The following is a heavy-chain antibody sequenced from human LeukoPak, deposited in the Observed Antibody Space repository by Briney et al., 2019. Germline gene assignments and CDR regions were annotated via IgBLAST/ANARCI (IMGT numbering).Heavy chain of an antibody. CDR2: INPKIGTA. Sequence: SVKVSCKASGCTFTSYAINWVRQAPGQGLEWMGGINPKIGTANYAQKFQGRVTINTDESISTAYMELRSLRAEDRDVYYCACGLDYWGQGTLVTVSS. CDR3: ACGLDY. CDR1: GCTFTSYA. J-gene: IGHJ4*02. D-gene: IGHD3-22*01. V-gene: IGHV1-69*05.